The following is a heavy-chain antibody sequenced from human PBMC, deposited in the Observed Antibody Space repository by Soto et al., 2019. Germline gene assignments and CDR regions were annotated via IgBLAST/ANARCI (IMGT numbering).Heavy chain of an antibody. CDR1: GGSISSYY. J-gene: IGHJ4*02. Sequence: SSETLSLTCTVSGGSISSYYWSWIRQPPGKGLEWIGYIYYSGSTNYNPSLKSRVTISVDTSKNQFSLKLSSVTAADTAVYYCARDYDILTGYYGLGHWGQGTLVTVS. D-gene: IGHD3-9*01. CDR2: IYYSGST. V-gene: IGHV4-59*01. CDR3: ARDYDILTGYYGLGH.